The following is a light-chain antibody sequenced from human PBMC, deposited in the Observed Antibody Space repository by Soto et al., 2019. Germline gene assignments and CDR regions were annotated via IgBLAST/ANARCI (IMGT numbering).Light chain of an antibody. Sequence: VLTQSPGTLSLSPGERATLSCRASQGVRSTSLAWYQQKPGQAPRLLMYGASIRAPGIPDKFSGDGSEIDFTLTITSLEPEDFAVYYCQHYGGSVPITFGQGTRLEIK. CDR2: GAS. V-gene: IGKV3-20*01. CDR1: QGVRSTS. CDR3: QHYGGSVPIT. J-gene: IGKJ5*01.